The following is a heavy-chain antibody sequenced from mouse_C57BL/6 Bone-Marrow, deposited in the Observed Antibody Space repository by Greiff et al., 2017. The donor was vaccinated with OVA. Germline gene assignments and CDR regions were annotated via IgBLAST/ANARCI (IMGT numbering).Heavy chain of an antibody. CDR3: ARHEDYGSSHWYFDV. D-gene: IGHD1-1*01. Sequence: EVKVVESGGGLVQPGGSLKLSCAASGFTFSDYYMYWVRQTPEKRLEWVAYISNGGGSTYYPDTVKGRFTISRDNAKNTLYLQMSRLKSEYTAMYYCARHEDYGSSHWYFDVWGTGTTVTVSS. V-gene: IGHV5-12*01. CDR2: ISNGGGST. J-gene: IGHJ1*03. CDR1: GFTFSDYY.